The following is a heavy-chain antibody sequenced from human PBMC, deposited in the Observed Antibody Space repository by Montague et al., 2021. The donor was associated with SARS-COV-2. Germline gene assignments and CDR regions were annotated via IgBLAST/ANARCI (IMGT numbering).Heavy chain of an antibody. Sequence: SETLSLTCNVSGASISRSDYYWAWIRRPPGKGLELIGSIHYVGNTYYNPSLESRVTISVDTSENQFPLKLRSVIAAETAVHYWARLLPDGTVVATDKPFDSWGQGTLVTVSS. CDR2: IHYVGNT. D-gene: IGHD2-21*02. CDR3: ARLLPDGTVVATDKPFDS. V-gene: IGHV4-39*01. CDR1: GASISRSDYY. J-gene: IGHJ4*02.